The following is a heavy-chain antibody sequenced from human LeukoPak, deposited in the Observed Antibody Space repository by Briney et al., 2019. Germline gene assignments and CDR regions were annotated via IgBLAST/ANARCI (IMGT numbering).Heavy chain of an antibody. Sequence: PGRSLRLSCAASGFTFSSYAMHWVRQAPGKGLEWVAVISYDGSNKYYADSVKGRFTISRDSSKNTLYLQMNSLRAEDTAVYYCARKGIDDSSGYYFAEYFQHWGQGTLVTVSS. V-gene: IGHV3-30-3*01. CDR1: GFTFSSYA. CDR2: ISYDGSNK. J-gene: IGHJ1*01. D-gene: IGHD3-22*01. CDR3: ARKGIDDSSGYYFAEYFQH.